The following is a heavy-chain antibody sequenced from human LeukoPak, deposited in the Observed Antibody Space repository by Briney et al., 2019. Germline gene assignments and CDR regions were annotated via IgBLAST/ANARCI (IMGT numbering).Heavy chain of an antibody. D-gene: IGHD3-9*01. Sequence: KASETLSLTCTVSGGSISSSSYYWGWIRQPPGKGLEWIGSLFYTGITYYNSSLKSRVTISVDTSKNQFSLKLTSVTAADTAVYYCARGGTKRYIDYWGQGTLVTVSS. CDR3: ARGGTKRYIDY. CDR2: LFYTGIT. CDR1: GGSISSSSYY. J-gene: IGHJ4*02. V-gene: IGHV4-39*07.